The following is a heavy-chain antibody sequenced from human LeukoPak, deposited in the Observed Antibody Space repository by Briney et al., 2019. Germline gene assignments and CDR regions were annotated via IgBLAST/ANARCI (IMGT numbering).Heavy chain of an antibody. V-gene: IGHV1-8*01. D-gene: IGHD3-16*01. Sequence: GASVRVSCKASGYTFTNYVINWVRQATGQGLEGMGYMNPNSGFTTYAQKFQGRVTMTRDTSISTAYMELSSLRSDDTAVYYCARVPRELGAYWGQGTLVTVSS. CDR3: ARVPRELGAY. CDR1: GYTFTNYV. J-gene: IGHJ4*02. CDR2: MNPNSGFT.